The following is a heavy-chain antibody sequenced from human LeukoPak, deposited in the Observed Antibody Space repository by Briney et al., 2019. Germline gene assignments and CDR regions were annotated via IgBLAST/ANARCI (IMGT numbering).Heavy chain of an antibody. V-gene: IGHV3-15*01. J-gene: IGHJ4*02. Sequence: HPGGSLRLSCAASGFTFSNAWMSWVRQAPGKGLEWVGRIKSKTDGGATHYAAPVKGRSTISRDDSKNTLYLQMNSLKTEDTAVYYCTTEAYYYDSGAIKYFDYWGQGTLVTISS. CDR2: IKSKTDGGAT. CDR3: TTEAYYYDSGAIKYFDY. CDR1: GFTFSNAW. D-gene: IGHD3-22*01.